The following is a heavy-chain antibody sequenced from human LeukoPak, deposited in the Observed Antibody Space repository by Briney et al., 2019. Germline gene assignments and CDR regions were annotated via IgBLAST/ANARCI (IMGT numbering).Heavy chain of an antibody. D-gene: IGHD3-10*01. V-gene: IGHV3-74*01. J-gene: IGHJ4*02. CDR1: GFTFNSYW. CDR3: AREPDFYGSGRNFDS. Sequence: GGSLRLSCAASGFTFNSYWMHWVRHAPGKGLVWVSRINREGTRTTYADSMKGRFTISRDNAKNTVYLQLNSLRADDTAVYYWAREPDFYGSGRNFDSWGQGTAVIVSS. CDR2: INREGTRT.